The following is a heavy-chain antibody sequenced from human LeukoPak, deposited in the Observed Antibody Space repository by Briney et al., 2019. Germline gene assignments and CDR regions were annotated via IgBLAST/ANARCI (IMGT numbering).Heavy chain of an antibody. CDR2: IYPGDSDT. J-gene: IGHJ4*02. Sequence: GESLKISCKGSGYSFTSYWIGWERQMPGTGLEWMGIIYPGDSDTRYSPSFQGQVTISADKSISTAYLQWSSLKASDTAMYYCARNIHCSSTSCPIDYWGQGTRVTVSS. CDR3: ARNIHCSSTSCPIDY. D-gene: IGHD2-2*01. CDR1: GYSFTSYW. V-gene: IGHV5-51*01.